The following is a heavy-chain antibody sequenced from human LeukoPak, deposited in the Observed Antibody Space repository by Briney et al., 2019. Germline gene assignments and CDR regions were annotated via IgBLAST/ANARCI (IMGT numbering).Heavy chain of an antibody. D-gene: IGHD4-23*01. J-gene: IGHJ6*02. V-gene: IGHV4-59*01. Sequence: SETLSLTCTVSGGSIGSYYWSWIGQPPGKGLEWIGYIYYSGSTNYNPPLKSRVTISVDTSKNQFSLKLSSVTAADTAVYYCARDSHSTVVTPDPYYYYGMDVWGQGTTVTVSS. CDR1: GGSIGSYY. CDR3: ARDSHSTVVTPDPYYYYGMDV. CDR2: IYYSGST.